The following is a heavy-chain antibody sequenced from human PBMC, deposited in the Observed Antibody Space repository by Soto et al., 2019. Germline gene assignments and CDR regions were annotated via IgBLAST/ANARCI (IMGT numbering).Heavy chain of an antibody. D-gene: IGHD2-21*02. J-gene: IGHJ4*02. V-gene: IGHV3-23*01. CDR3: EKGGTVVTQDFDY. CDR2: VSASGGST. CDR1: GLTFSSYA. Sequence: VHLLESGGGLGQPGGSLRLSCAASGLTFSSYAMSWVRQAPGKGLEWVSTVSASGGSTYYADSVKGRFTISRDNSMNTLYLQINSLRAEDTAVYYCEKGGTVVTQDFDYWGQGTLGTVSS.